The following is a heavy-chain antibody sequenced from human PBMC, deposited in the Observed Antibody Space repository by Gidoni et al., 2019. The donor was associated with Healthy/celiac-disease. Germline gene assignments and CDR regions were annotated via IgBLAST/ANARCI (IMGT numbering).Heavy chain of an antibody. J-gene: IGHJ4*02. Sequence: QLQLQESGPGLVKPSETLSLTCTVSGGSISSSSYYWGWIRPPPGKGLEWIGSIYYSGSTYYNPSLKSRVTISVDTSKNQFSLKLSSVTAADTAVYYCARDFRPYDILTGYFSTHYFDYWGQGTLVTVSS. D-gene: IGHD3-9*01. V-gene: IGHV4-39*07. CDR1: GGSISSSSYY. CDR3: ARDFRPYDILTGYFSTHYFDY. CDR2: IYYSGST.